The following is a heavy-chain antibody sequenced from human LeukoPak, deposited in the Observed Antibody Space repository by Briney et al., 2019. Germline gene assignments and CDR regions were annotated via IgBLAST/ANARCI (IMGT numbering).Heavy chain of an antibody. D-gene: IGHD3-10*01. Sequence: GGSLRLSCAASGFTFSNYEMNWVRQAPGKGLEWVSSVSSRAGTIYYADSVKGRLTISRDNAKNSLYLQMNSLRAEDTAVYYCARDCHYYGSGSYYDWFDPWGQGTLVTVSS. CDR1: GFTFSNYE. CDR2: VSSRAGTI. V-gene: IGHV3-48*03. J-gene: IGHJ5*02. CDR3: ARDCHYYGSGSYYDWFDP.